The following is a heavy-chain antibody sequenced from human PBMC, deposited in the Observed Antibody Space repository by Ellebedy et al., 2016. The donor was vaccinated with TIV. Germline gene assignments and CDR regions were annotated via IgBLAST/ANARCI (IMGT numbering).Heavy chain of an antibody. CDR2: FDREDDKK. J-gene: IGHJ6*02. CDR3: ATGDLITLVRGIFYGLDV. V-gene: IGHV1-24*01. Sequence: ASVKVSXXVSGYSFTELSIYWVRQAPGKGPELMGGFDREDDKKMFAQKFQGRVTITEDTSTDTAYLELSSLRSDDTAVYYCATGDLITLVRGIFYGLDVWGQGTTVTVSS. D-gene: IGHD3-10*01. CDR1: GYSFTELS.